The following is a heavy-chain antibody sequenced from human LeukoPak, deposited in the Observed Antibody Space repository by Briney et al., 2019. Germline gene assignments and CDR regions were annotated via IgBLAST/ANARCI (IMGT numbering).Heavy chain of an antibody. CDR3: ARDQGRGIAVVDTFDY. D-gene: IGHD6-19*01. CDR1: LVSICIGSYY. CDR2: IYISGST. Sequence: SQTLSLTYTLSLVSICIGSYYWRWGRQPGGGGLGWIVRIYISGSTKNNPSLKSRVSISVDTSKNKFSLKLSSVTAADTAVYYCARDQGRGIAVVDTFDYWGQGTLVTVSS. V-gene: IGHV4-61*02. J-gene: IGHJ4*02.